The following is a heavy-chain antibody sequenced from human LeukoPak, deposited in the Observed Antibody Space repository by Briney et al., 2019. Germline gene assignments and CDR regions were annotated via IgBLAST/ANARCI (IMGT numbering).Heavy chain of an antibody. CDR2: ISYDGSNK. CDR3: ARDLTGSYTLLY. CDR1: GFSFSSYG. V-gene: IGHV3-30*03. D-gene: IGHD1-26*01. J-gene: IGHJ4*02. Sequence: GGSLRLPCGASGFSFSSYGMYWVRQAPGKGLEWVAVISYDGSNKYYADSVKGRFTISRDNSKNTLYLQMNGLRAEDTAVYYCARDLTGSYTLLYWGQGTLVTVSS.